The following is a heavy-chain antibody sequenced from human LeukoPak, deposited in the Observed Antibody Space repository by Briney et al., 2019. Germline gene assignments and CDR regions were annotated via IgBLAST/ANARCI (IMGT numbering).Heavy chain of an antibody. V-gene: IGHV3-72*01. CDR3: ARARYSYGYGFDP. D-gene: IGHD5-18*01. J-gene: IGHJ5*02. Sequence: GGSLRLSCVASGFTFSDHYMDWVRQAPGKGLEWVGRTRNQVNSYTTEYAASVKGRFTISRDASKNSLFLQMNSLKTEDTAVYYCARARYSYGYGFDPWGQGTLVTVSS. CDR1: GFTFSDHY. CDR2: TRNQVNSYTT.